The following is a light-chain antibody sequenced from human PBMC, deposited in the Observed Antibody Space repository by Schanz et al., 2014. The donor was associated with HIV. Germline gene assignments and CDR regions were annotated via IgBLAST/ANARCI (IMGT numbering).Light chain of an antibody. V-gene: IGKV3-20*01. CDR2: GTS. CDR3: HHYGSSETVT. Sequence: EIVLTQSPSTLSLSPGERATLSCRASQSLTSGYMAWYQQKPGQAPRLVIDGTSSRAAFIPDRFSGTGSGTDFTLTISRLQPEDFAVYFCHHYGSSETVTFGPGTRLDLK. CDR1: QSLTSGY. J-gene: IGKJ5*01.